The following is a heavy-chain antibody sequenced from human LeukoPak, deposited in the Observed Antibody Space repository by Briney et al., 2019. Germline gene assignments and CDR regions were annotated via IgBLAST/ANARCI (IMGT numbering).Heavy chain of an antibody. CDR2: IYYSGST. CDR1: GGSISSSSYY. D-gene: IGHD3-22*01. Sequence: PSETLSLTCTVSGGSISSSSYYWGWIRQPPGKGLEWIGSIYYSGSTYYNPSLKSRVIISVDTSKNQFSLKLSSVTAADTAVYYCAREHYYDSSGFFHPIDYWGQGTLVTVSS. CDR3: AREHYYDSSGFFHPIDY. J-gene: IGHJ4*02. V-gene: IGHV4-39*07.